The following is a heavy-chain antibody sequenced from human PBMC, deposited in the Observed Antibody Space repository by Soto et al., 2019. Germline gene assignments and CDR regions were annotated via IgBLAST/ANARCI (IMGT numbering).Heavy chain of an antibody. CDR3: AREIVTAGGNNYFDP. CDR2: VNHTGDT. Sequence: SETLSLTCGVSGGTVASSHWWSWVRQSPSRGLEWIGNVNHTGDTNFNPSLQSRVTFSVDKSNNQFSLRLTSLTAADTAVYFCAREIVTAGGNNYFDPWGPGTLVTVSS. V-gene: IGHV4-4*02. CDR1: GGTVASSHW. D-gene: IGHD2-21*02. J-gene: IGHJ5*02.